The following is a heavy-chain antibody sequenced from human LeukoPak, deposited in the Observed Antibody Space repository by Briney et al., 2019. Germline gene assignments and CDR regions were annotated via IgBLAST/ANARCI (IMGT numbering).Heavy chain of an antibody. D-gene: IGHD5-18*01. CDR1: GGSFSSSSYY. J-gene: IGHJ4*02. Sequence: SETLSLTCAVYGGSFSSSSYYWGWIRQPPGKGLEWIGSIHDSGSTYYNQTLKSRLTISVDTSKNQFSLQLSSVTAADTAVYYCARGRKYTSGYRVTELGSGYSDYWGQGTLVTVSS. CDR2: IHDSGST. V-gene: IGHV4-39*07. CDR3: ARGRKYTSGYRVTELGSGYSDY.